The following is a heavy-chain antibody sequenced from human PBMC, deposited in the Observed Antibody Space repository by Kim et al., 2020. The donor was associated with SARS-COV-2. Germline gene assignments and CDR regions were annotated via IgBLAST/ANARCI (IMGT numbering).Heavy chain of an antibody. Sequence: SVKVSCKASGGTFSSYAISWVRQAPGQGLEWMGGIIPIFGTANYAQKFQGRVTITADESTSTAYMELSSLRSEDTAVYYCARRYYDSSGYYSHWYFDLWGRGTLVTVSS. CDR1: GGTFSSYA. CDR3: ARRYYDSSGYYSHWYFDL. V-gene: IGHV1-69*13. D-gene: IGHD3-22*01. CDR2: IIPIFGTA. J-gene: IGHJ2*01.